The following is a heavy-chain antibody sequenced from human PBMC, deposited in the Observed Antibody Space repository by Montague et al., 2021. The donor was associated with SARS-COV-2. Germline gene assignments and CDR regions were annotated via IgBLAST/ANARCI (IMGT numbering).Heavy chain of an antibody. Sequence: TLSLTCTVSGDSINSGSYYWSWIRQPAGKGLEWIGRIYTSGRTNYNPSLRSRITMSLDTSKSRFSLNLTSVTAADTAVYYCAGPDWLEHWGQGALVTVSS. CDR3: AGPDWLEH. CDR2: IYTSGRT. CDR1: GDSINSGSYY. J-gene: IGHJ5*02. V-gene: IGHV4-61*02.